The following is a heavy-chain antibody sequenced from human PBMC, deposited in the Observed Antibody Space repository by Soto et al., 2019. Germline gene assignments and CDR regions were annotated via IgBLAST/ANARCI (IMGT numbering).Heavy chain of an antibody. D-gene: IGHD6-6*01. CDR1: GFTVSSNY. J-gene: IGHJ6*02. Sequence: PGGSLRLSCAASGFTVSSNYMSWVRQAPGKGLEWVSVIYSGGSTYYADSVKGRFTISRDNSKNTLYLQMNSLRAEDTAVYYCARERQLSYRMDVWGQGTTVTVSS. CDR3: ARERQLSYRMDV. V-gene: IGHV3-53*01. CDR2: IYSGGST.